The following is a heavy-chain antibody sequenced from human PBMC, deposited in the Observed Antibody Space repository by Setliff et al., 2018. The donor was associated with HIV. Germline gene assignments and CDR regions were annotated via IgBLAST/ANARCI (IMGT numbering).Heavy chain of an antibody. J-gene: IGHJ5*02. CDR1: GYSINSGFS. CDR3: AGPRRVRSRAWYWFGI. CDR2: IYQSGSI. D-gene: IGHD6-19*01. V-gene: IGHV4-38-2*01. Sequence: SETLSLTCAASGYSINSGFSRAWIRQPPGQGPQWIGSIYQSGSIYFNPSLQSRVTISVDSSKNQFSLNLFSVTAADTAVYYCAGPRRVRSRAWYWFGIWGQGTLVTVSS.